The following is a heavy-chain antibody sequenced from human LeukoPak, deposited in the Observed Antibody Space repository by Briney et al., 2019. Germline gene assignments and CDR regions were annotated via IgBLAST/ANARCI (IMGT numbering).Heavy chain of an antibody. J-gene: IGHJ4*02. D-gene: IGHD3-22*01. Sequence: GGSLRLSCAASGFTFSNYPMNWVRQAPGKGLEWVSYISSSSDTIYYADSVKGRFTISRDNAKNSLYLQMNSLRAEDTALYYCARRRGVIVVVGPFDLWGQGTLVSVSS. V-gene: IGHV3-48*04. CDR1: GFTFSNYP. CDR2: ISSSSDTI. CDR3: ARRRGVIVVVGPFDL.